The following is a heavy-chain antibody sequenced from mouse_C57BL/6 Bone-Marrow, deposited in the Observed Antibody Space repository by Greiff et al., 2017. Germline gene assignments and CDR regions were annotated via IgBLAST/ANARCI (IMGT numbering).Heavy chain of an antibody. D-gene: IGHD4-1*01. J-gene: IGHJ4*01. CDR2: IYPGDGDT. V-gene: IGHV1-80*01. Sequence: QVQLKQSGAELVKPGASVKISCKASGYAFSSYWMNWVKQRPGKGLEWIGQIYPGDGDTNYNGKFKGKATLTADKSSSTAYMQLSSLTSEDSSVYCCAKLVLYYAMDYWGQGTSVTVSS. CDR1: GYAFSSYW. CDR3: AKLVLYYAMDY.